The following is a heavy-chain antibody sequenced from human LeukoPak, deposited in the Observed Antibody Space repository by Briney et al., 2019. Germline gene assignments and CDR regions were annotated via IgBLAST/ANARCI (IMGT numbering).Heavy chain of an antibody. D-gene: IGHD3-22*01. V-gene: IGHV3-53*01. CDR2: LYTGGST. J-gene: IGHJ4*02. Sequence: GGSLRLSCSASGFTVSNNYMSWVRQAPGTGLEWVSVLYTGGSTHNADSVKGRFIISRDTSKNTLFLQMNSLRVDDTAVYFCARRAGALYYYDTSGPFDLWGRGTLVTVS. CDR3: ARRAGALYYYDTSGPFDL. CDR1: GFTVSNNY.